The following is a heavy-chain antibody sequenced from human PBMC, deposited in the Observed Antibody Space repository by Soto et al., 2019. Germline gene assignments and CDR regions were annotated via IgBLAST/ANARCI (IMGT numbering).Heavy chain of an antibody. CDR1: GGTFSRYS. J-gene: IGHJ6*02. CDR3: ASCLVTTYFYYYGMDV. Sequence: QVQLVQSGAEVKKPGSSVKVSCKASGGTFSRYSISWVRQAPGQGLEWMGGIVPDFGTTNYAQKFQGRVTITADESTSTVYMELSSLTSDDTAVYYCASCLVTTYFYYYGMDVWGQGTTVTVSS. CDR2: IVPDFGTT. V-gene: IGHV1-69*12. D-gene: IGHD4-17*01.